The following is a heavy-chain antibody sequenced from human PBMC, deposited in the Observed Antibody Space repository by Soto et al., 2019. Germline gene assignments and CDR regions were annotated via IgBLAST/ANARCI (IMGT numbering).Heavy chain of an antibody. Sequence: QLQLQESGSGLVKPSQTLSLTCAVSGGSISSGGYSWSWIRQPPGKGLEWIGYIYHSGSTYYNPSLXRXAXIXXDRSKNQFSLKLSSVTAADTAVYYCARTESGTFDPWGQGTLVTVSS. D-gene: IGHD1-7*01. V-gene: IGHV4-30-2*01. CDR3: ARTESGTFDP. CDR1: GGSISSGGYS. J-gene: IGHJ5*02. CDR2: IYHSGST.